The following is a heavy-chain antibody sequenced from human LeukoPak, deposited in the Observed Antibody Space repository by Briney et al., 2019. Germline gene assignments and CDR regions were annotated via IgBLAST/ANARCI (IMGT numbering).Heavy chain of an antibody. Sequence: AGGSLRLSCAASGFTFSSYAMSWVRQAPGKGLEWVSAISGSGGSTYYADSVKGRFTISRDNSKNTLYLQMNSLRAEDTAVYYCAKDWGLGLTGYFDYWGQGTLVTVSS. CDR3: AKDWGLGLTGYFDY. J-gene: IGHJ4*02. D-gene: IGHD3-9*01. CDR2: ISGSGGST. CDR1: GFTFSSYA. V-gene: IGHV3-23*01.